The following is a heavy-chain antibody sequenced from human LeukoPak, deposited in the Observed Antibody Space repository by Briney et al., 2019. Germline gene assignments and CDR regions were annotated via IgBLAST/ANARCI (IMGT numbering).Heavy chain of an antibody. CDR2: INPSGCNT. CDR1: GYTFTSYY. J-gene: IGHJ5*02. V-gene: IGHV1-46*01. CDR3: ARAPGYSSGPNLP. Sequence: GASVNVSCKASGYTFTSYYMHWVRQASGQGFEWMGIINPSGCNTIYAQKFQGRVTITRDTSTSTVYMELSSLRSDDTAVYYCARAPGYSSGPNLPWGQGTLVTVSS. D-gene: IGHD6-19*01.